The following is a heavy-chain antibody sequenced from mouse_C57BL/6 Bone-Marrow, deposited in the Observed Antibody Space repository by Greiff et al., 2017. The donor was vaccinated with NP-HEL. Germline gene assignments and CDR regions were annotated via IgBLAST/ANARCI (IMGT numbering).Heavy chain of an antibody. CDR2: IYPGNSDT. V-gene: IGHV1-5*01. J-gene: IGHJ4*01. CDR3: TLLWLRRNAMDY. CDR1: GYTFTSYW. Sequence: EVQLQQSGTVLARPGASVKMSCKTSGYTFTSYWMHWVKQRPGQGLEWIGAIYPGNSDTSYNQKFKGKAKLTAVTSASTAYMELSSLTNEDSAVYYCTLLWLRRNAMDYWGQGTSVTVSS. D-gene: IGHD2-2*01.